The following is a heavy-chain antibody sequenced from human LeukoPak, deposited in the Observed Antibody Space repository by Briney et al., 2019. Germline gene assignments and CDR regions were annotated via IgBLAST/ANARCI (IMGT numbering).Heavy chain of an antibody. CDR3: AGGPAY. D-gene: IGHD1-14*01. CDR1: GFTFSSYW. Sequence: GGSLRLSCAASGFTFSSYWMHWVRQAPGKGLVWVSRISTDGSSTTYADSVKGRFTISRDNAKNTAYLQMNSLRAEDTAVYYCAGGPAYWGQGTLVTVSS. J-gene: IGHJ4*02. CDR2: ISTDGSST. V-gene: IGHV3-74*01.